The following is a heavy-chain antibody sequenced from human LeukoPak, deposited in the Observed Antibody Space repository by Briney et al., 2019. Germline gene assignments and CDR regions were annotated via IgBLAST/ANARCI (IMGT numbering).Heavy chain of an antibody. J-gene: IGHJ4*02. V-gene: IGHV4-39*01. Sequence: PSESLSLTCIVSGASISSGGYYWGWIRQPPGKGLERIGRVYYRGCTYYNPSLNSRVTIFIDMSKKQFSLKPCSVTATDTAVYYCASLVCGGGSCPAEFDYWGQGTLVTVSS. D-gene: IGHD2-15*01. CDR2: VYYRGCT. CDR3: ASLVCGGGSCPAEFDY. CDR1: GASISSGGYY.